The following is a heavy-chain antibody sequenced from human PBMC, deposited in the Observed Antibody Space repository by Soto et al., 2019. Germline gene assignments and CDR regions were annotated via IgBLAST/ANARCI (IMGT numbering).Heavy chain of an antibody. D-gene: IGHD3-10*01. J-gene: IGHJ3*02. Sequence: VGSLRLSCAASGFTFGSYWMSWVRQAPGKGLEWVGNIKQDGSEKYYVDSVKGRFTISRDKAQNSLYLQMNSLRAEDTAVYYCAREQTGNDAFDIWGQGTMVTVSS. CDR2: IKQDGSEK. V-gene: IGHV3-7*03. CDR3: AREQTGNDAFDI. CDR1: GFTFGSYW.